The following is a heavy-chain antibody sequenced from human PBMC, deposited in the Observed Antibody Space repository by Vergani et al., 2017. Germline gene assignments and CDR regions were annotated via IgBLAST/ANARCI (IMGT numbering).Heavy chain of an antibody. Sequence: QVQLVQSGAEVKKPGASVKVSCWASGYTFIEYDIDWVRQAAGQGLEWMGWMNPKSVNSGFAQKFQGRVTMTRDTSISTAYMELNSLTSEDTAVYYCARAPGRRCSGGSCYSSFRWFDPWGQGTLVTVFS. CDR3: ARAPGRRCSGGSCYSSFRWFDP. J-gene: IGHJ5*02. D-gene: IGHD2-15*01. CDR2: MNPKSVNS. CDR1: GYTFIEYD. V-gene: IGHV1-8*01.